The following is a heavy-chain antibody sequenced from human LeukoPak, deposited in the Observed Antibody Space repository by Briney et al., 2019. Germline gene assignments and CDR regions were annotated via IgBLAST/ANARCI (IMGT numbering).Heavy chain of an antibody. Sequence: GGSLRLSCAASGFTFSSYGMHWARQAPGKGLEWVAFIRYDGSNKYYADSVKGRFTISRDNSKNTLYLQMNSLRAEDTAVYYCAKQAVPAATIYFDYWGQGTLVTVSS. V-gene: IGHV3-30*02. D-gene: IGHD2-2*01. CDR3: AKQAVPAATIYFDY. J-gene: IGHJ4*02. CDR1: GFTFSSYG. CDR2: IRYDGSNK.